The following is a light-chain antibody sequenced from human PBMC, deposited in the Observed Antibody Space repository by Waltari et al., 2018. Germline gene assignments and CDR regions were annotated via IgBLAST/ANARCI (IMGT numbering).Light chain of an antibody. Sequence: QSALTQPRSVSGSPGQSVTISCTGTNSAVVGYNYVSWYQQHPGKAPKFMSYDVSQRPAGVPVRLSGSKSANTAALTISGLQAEDEADYYCCSYAGRYTWVFGGGTKLTVL. CDR2: DVS. CDR3: CSYAGRYTWV. V-gene: IGLV2-11*01. CDR1: NSAVVGYNY. J-gene: IGLJ3*02.